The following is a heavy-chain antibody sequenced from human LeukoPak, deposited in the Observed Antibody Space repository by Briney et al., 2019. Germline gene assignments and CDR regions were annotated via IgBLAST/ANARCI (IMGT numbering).Heavy chain of an antibody. Sequence: GGSLRLSCAASGFTFSNYAMTWVRQAPGKGLERVSAITGDGAHTYAADSVKGRFTISRDNSKNTLYLQMNSLRAEDTAVYYCAKDDVVVVGTTRHWDQGTLVTVSS. CDR3: AKDDVVVVGTTRH. D-gene: IGHD2-2*01. V-gene: IGHV3-23*01. CDR2: ITGDGAHT. CDR1: GFTFSNYA. J-gene: IGHJ4*02.